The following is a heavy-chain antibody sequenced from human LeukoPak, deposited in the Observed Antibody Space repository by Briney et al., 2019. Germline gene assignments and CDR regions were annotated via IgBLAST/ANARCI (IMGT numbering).Heavy chain of an antibody. D-gene: IGHD5-12*01. CDR3: PRGTTINNFDH. V-gene: IGHV3-48*03. CDR2: IDRSGGTA. Sequence: SGGSLRLSCAASGFIFSTYEMSWVRQAPGMGLEWISYIDRSGGTAHYADSVNGRFTISRDNAKNSLYLQMNSLRAEDTAVYYCPRGTTINNFDHWGQGNLVTVSS. J-gene: IGHJ4*02. CDR1: GFIFSTYE.